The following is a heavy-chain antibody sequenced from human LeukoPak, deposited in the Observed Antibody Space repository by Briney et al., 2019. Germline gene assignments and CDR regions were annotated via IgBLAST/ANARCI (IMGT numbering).Heavy chain of an antibody. Sequence: GGSLSLSCAASGFTFSTYWMHWVRQAPGKGLVWVLRINSDGSDTTYADSVKGRFTISRDNAKNTVYLQMNSLRAEDTAVYYCARGTFGDFNWGPGTLVSVSS. J-gene: IGHJ4*02. V-gene: IGHV3-74*01. D-gene: IGHD4-17*01. CDR1: GFTFSTYW. CDR2: INSDGSDT. CDR3: ARGTFGDFN.